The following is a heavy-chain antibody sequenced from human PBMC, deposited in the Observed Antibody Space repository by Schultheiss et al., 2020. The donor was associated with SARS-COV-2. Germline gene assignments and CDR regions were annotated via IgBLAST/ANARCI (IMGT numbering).Heavy chain of an antibody. CDR1: GFTFSNYN. V-gene: IGHV3-21*01. Sequence: GESLKISCAASGFTFSNYNMNWVRQAPGKGLEWVSSISTSSSYIYYADSVKGRFTIFRDNSKNTLWLQMNSLRAEDTAVYFCARGAVAAAGAMDVWGQGTTVTVSS. D-gene: IGHD6-13*01. J-gene: IGHJ6*02. CDR2: ISTSSSYI. CDR3: ARGAVAAAGAMDV.